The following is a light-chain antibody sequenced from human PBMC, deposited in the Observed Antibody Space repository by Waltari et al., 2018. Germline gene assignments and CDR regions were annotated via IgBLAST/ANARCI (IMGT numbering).Light chain of an antibody. CDR3: SSYAGSAISV. V-gene: IGLV2-23*02. CDR1: SSDIGNYNL. CDR2: DVY. Sequence: QSALTQTATVSGPPGQSITISCSGTSSDIGNYNLFSWYQQHPGKAPTLIIYDVYKRPSGVSNRFSGSKSGNTAFLAISGLQTADEADYYCSSYAGSAISVFGGGTKLTVL. J-gene: IGLJ3*02.